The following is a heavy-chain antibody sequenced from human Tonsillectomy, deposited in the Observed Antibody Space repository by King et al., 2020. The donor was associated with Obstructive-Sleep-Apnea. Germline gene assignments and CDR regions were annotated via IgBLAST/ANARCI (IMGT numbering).Heavy chain of an antibody. CDR3: ARALGMVRGPGAFDI. CDR2: IYYSGST. V-gene: IGHV4-30-4*01. D-gene: IGHD3-10*01. J-gene: IGHJ3*02. CDR1: GCSISSGDYY. Sequence: QLQESGPGLVKPSQTLSLTCTVSGCSISSGDYYWSWIRQPPGKGLEWIGDIYYSGSTYYNPSLNSRVTISVDTSKNQFSLKLSSVTAADTAVYYCARALGMVRGPGAFDIWGQGTMVTVSS.